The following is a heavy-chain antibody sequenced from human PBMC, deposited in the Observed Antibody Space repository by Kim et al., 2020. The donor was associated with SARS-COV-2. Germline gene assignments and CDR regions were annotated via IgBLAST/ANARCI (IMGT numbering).Heavy chain of an antibody. D-gene: IGHD3-10*01. CDR1: GGSISSYY. V-gene: IGHV4-4*07. Sequence: SETLSLTCTVSGGSISSYYWSWIRQPAGKGLEWIGRIYTSGSTNYNPSLKSRVTMSVDTSKNQFSLKLSSVTAADTAAYYCARVAGSGRTNWFDPWGQGTLVTVSS. CDR3: ARVAGSGRTNWFDP. CDR2: IYTSGST. J-gene: IGHJ5*02.